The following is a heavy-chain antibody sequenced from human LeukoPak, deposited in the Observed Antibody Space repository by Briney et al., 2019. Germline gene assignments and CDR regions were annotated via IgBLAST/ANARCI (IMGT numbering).Heavy chain of an antibody. CDR1: GFTFSSYS. D-gene: IGHD3-22*01. CDR3: ARDWGSYYYDSSGSTPDY. J-gene: IGHJ4*02. CDR2: ISSSSYI. V-gene: IGHV3-21*01. Sequence: GGSLRLSCAASGFTFSSYSMNWVRQAPGKGLEWVSSISSSSYIYYADSVKGRFTISRDNAKNSLYLQMNSLRAEDTAVYYCARDWGSYYYDSSGSTPDYWGQGTLVTVSS.